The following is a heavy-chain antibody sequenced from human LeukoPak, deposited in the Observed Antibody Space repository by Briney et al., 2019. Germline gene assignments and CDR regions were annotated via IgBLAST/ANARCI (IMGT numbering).Heavy chain of an antibody. D-gene: IGHD1-26*01. CDR3: AKGRIVGALDY. CDR2: IKQDGSEK. J-gene: IGHJ4*02. Sequence: PGGSLRLSCTASGFTFSSYWMSWVRQAPGKGLEWVANIKQDGSEKYYVDSVKGRFTISRDNSKNTLYLQMNSLKAGDTAVYYCAKGRIVGALDYWGQGTLVTVSS. V-gene: IGHV3-7*03. CDR1: GFTFSSYW.